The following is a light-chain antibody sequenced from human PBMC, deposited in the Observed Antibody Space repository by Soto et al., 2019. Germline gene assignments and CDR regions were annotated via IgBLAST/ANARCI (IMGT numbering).Light chain of an antibody. CDR1: QSVTST. CDR2: GAS. V-gene: IGKV3-15*01. CDR3: QQYHNGWT. Sequence: EIVMTQSPATLSVSPGERVTLSCRASQSVTSTLAWYQQKPGQAPRLLIFGASTRATGIPARFSGSGSGTEFTLTISTLQSEDFAVYYCQQYHNGWTFGQGTKVEIK. J-gene: IGKJ1*01.